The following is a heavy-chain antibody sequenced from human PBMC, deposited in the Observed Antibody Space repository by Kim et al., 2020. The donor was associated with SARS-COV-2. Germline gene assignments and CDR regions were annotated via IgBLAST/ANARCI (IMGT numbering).Heavy chain of an antibody. CDR3: AKSRWDCRGRTCYCSFNY. Sequence: ASVKVSCKTSGYTFTTYAIHWVRQAPGQGLEWMGWINTNTGNPTYAQGFTGRFVFSLDTSVSTTYLQISSLKAEDTGVYYCAKSRWDCRGRTCYCSFNYWGQGSLVTVSS. CDR2: INTNTGNP. J-gene: IGHJ4*02. V-gene: IGHV7-4-1*02. D-gene: IGHD2-15*01. CDR1: GYTFTTYA.